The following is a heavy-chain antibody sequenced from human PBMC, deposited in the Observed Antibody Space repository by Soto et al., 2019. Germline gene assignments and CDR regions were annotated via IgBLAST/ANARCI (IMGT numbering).Heavy chain of an antibody. CDR2: ISAYNGNT. V-gene: IGHV1-18*01. D-gene: IGHD6-19*01. Sequence: ASVKVSCKASGYTFTSYGISWARQAPGQGLEWMGWISAYNGNTNYAQKLQGRVTMTTDTSTSTAYMELRSLRSDDTAVYYCASAVAGTHDAFDIWGQGTMVTVSS. CDR3: ASAVAGTHDAFDI. J-gene: IGHJ3*02. CDR1: GYTFTSYG.